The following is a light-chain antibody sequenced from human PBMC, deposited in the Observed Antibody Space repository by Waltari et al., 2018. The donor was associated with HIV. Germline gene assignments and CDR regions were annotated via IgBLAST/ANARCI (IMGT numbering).Light chain of an antibody. CDR3: QHRNNWPPTYT. V-gene: IGKV3-11*01. CDR2: DAS. J-gene: IGKJ2*01. Sequence: EIVLRQSPVTLPLSPGERATLSCRASQTIGTSFSWYQQKPGQAPRLLIYDASKRATGIPAWFSGSGSGTDVTLTISGLEPEDFALYYCQHRNNWPPTYTFGQGTKLEIK. CDR1: QTIGTS.